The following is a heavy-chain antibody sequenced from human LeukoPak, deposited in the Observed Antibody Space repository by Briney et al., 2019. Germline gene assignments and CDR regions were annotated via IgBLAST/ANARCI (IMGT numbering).Heavy chain of an antibody. CDR3: ARGDYFYYYYYGMDV. CDR2: ISDSGHST. D-gene: IGHD2/OR15-2a*01. V-gene: IGHV3-23*01. J-gene: IGHJ6*02. CDR1: GFAFTSYA. Sequence: PGGSLRLSCSGSGFAFTSYAMSWVRQAPGKGLEWISAISDSGHSTYSADSVKGRFTISRDNSKNTLYLQMNSLRAEDTAVYYCARGDYFYYYYYGMDVWGQGTTVTVSS.